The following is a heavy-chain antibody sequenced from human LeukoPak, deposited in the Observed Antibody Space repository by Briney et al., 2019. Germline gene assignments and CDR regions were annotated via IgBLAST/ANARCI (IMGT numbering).Heavy chain of an antibody. CDR1: GSTFTGYY. CDR3: WASGPRANCGGDCTYYSNAFDI. J-gene: IGHJ3*02. CDR2: INPGSGGT. Sequence: ASVTVSFTSSGSTFTGYYIHWERHVPGQGLEWVGWINPGSGGTNYAQKYQGRVTMTRDTAISTAYMELSRLRSDDTAVYYCWASGPRANCGGDCTYYSNAFDIWGQGTMVTVSS. D-gene: IGHD2-21*01. V-gene: IGHV1-2*02.